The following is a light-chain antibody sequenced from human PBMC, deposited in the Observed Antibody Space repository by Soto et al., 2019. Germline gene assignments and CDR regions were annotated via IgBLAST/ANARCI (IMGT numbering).Light chain of an antibody. V-gene: IGKV3-20*01. CDR3: QQYGSSPYT. J-gene: IGKJ2*01. CDR2: GSS. CDR1: QSVSNNY. Sequence: EIVLTQSPGTLSLSPGERATLSCRASQSVSNNYLAWYQQKPGQAHRLLIYGSSNRATGIPDRFSGSGSGTDFTLTISRLEPEDFAVYYCQQYGSSPYTFGQGTKVDIK.